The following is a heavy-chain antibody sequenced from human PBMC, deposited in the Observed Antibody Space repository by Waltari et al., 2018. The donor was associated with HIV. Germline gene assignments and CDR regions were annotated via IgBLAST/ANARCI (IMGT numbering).Heavy chain of an antibody. D-gene: IGHD4-17*01. V-gene: IGHV3-49*03. Sequence: WFRQAPGKGLEWVGCIRSKAYGGTTEYAASVKGRFTISRDDSKSIAYLQMDSLQTEDTAVYYCAKGRMTTDYWGQGTLVTVSS. CDR3: AKGRMTTDY. J-gene: IGHJ4*02. CDR2: IRSKAYGGTT.